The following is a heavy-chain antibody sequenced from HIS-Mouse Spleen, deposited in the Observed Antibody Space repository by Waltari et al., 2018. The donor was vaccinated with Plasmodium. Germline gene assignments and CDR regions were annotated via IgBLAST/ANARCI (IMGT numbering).Heavy chain of an antibody. Sequence: QVQLQQWGAGLLKPSETLSLTCAVYGGSFSGYYWSWIRKPPGKGLEWIGEINHSGTTNYNPSLNSRVTISVDTSKNQFSLKLSSVTAADTAVYYCARGLRGHYWYFDLWGRGTLVTVSS. CDR2: INHSGTT. J-gene: IGHJ2*01. V-gene: IGHV4-34*01. D-gene: IGHD3-10*01. CDR1: GGSFSGYY. CDR3: ARGLRGHYWYFDL.